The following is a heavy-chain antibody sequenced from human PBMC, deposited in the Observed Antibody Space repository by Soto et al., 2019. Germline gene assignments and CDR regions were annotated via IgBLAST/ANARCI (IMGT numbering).Heavy chain of an antibody. CDR3: ARHGGEGIVMTLGEVSPRVAFDS. Sequence: QVHLQESGPGLVRPSETLSLTCTVSGYSLSSNTIYWGWIRQPPGKGLEWIGNIDFSGRTSYNPSLRSRVTKSAYASKNQCSLKLTSVTAADAAIYYCARHGGEGIVMTLGEVSPRVAFDSWGQVTVVTVSS. D-gene: IGHD3-16*01. CDR2: IDFSGRT. V-gene: IGHV4-39*01. CDR1: GYSLSSNTIY. J-gene: IGHJ4*02.